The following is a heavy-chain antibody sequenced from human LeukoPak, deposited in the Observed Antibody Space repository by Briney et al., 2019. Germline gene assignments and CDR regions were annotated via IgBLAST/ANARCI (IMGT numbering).Heavy chain of an antibody. CDR3: ARDGIAVAVDY. J-gene: IGHJ4*02. D-gene: IGHD6-19*01. V-gene: IGHV3-11*04. Sequence: GGSRRLSCAASGFTFSDYYMSWIRQAPGKGQEWASYISSSGSTIYYADSVKGRFTISRDNAKNSLYLQMNSLRAEDTAVYYCARDGIAVAVDYWGQGTLVTVSS. CDR2: ISSSGSTI. CDR1: GFTFSDYY.